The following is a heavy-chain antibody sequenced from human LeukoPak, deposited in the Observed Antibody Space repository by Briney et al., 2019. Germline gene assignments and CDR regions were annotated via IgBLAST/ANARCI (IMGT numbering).Heavy chain of an antibody. CDR3: ASLRYSGSSDY. Sequence: SETLSLTCTVSGGSISSGSYYWSWIRQPAGKGLEWIGRIYTSGSTNYNPSLKSRVTISVDTSKNQFSLKLSSVTAADTAVYYCASLRYSGSSDYWGQGTLVTVSS. CDR2: IYTSGST. D-gene: IGHD1-26*01. V-gene: IGHV4-61*02. CDR1: GGSISSGSYY. J-gene: IGHJ4*02.